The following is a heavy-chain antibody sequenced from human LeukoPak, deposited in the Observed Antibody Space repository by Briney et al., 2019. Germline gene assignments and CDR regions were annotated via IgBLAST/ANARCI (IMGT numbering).Heavy chain of an antibody. D-gene: IGHD5-18*01. CDR3: ARDFADTAMGAGGFDY. Sequence: GGSLRLSCAASGFTFSSYAMHWVRQAPGKGLEWVAVISYDGSNKYYADSVKGRFTISRDNSKNTLYLQMNSLRAEDTAVYYCARDFADTAMGAGGFDYWGQGTLVTVSS. V-gene: IGHV3-30-3*01. CDR2: ISYDGSNK. J-gene: IGHJ4*02. CDR1: GFTFSSYA.